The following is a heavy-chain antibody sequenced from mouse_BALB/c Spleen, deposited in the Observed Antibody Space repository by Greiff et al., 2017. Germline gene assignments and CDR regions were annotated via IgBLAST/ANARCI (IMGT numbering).Heavy chain of an antibody. V-gene: IGHV2-9-2*01. CDR1: GFSLTSYD. Sequence: QVQLKESGPGLVAPSQSLSITCTVSGFSLTSYDISWIRQPPGKGLEWLGVIWTGGGTNYNSAFMSRLSISKDNSKSQVFLKMNSLQTDDTAIYYCVRAITTATSFFAYWGQGTLVTVSA. CDR2: IWTGGGT. CDR3: VRAITTATSFFAY. J-gene: IGHJ3*01. D-gene: IGHD1-2*01.